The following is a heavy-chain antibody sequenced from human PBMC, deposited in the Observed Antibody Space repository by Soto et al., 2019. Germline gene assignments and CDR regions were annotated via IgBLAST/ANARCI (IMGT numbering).Heavy chain of an antibody. CDR1: GGSISSYY. CDR2: IYTSGST. V-gene: IGHV4-4*07. Sequence: PSETLSLTCTVSGGSISSYYWSWIRPPAGKGLEWIGRIYTSGSTNYNPSLKSRVTMSVDTSKNQFSLKLSSVTAADTAVYYCARNGPGARTSGRFDPWGQGTLVTVSS. CDR3: ARNGPGARTSGRFDP. J-gene: IGHJ5*02. D-gene: IGHD1-26*01.